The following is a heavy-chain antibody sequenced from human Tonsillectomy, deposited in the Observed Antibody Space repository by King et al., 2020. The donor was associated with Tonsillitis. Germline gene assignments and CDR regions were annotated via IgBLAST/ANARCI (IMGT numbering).Heavy chain of an antibody. CDR2: INSSGST. J-gene: IGHJ5*02. CDR3: ARGEYSYGVWVDP. CDR1: GGSISSGSSY. Sequence: VQLQESGPGLVKPSQTLSLTCTVSGGSISSGSSYWSWIRQPAGKGLEWIGRINSSGSTNYKPSLKSRVTISVDTSKNQFSLKLSSVTAADTAVYYCARGEYSYGVWVDPWGQGTLVTVSS. D-gene: IGHD5-18*01. V-gene: IGHV4-61*02.